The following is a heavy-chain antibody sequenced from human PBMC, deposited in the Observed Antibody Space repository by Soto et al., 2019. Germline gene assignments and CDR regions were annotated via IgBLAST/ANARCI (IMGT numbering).Heavy chain of an antibody. J-gene: IGHJ5*02. V-gene: IGHV4-4*07. CDR2: IHASGNT. D-gene: IGHD6-19*01. CDR3: ARSSHKESWFDP. Sequence: PSETLSLTCSVSGGSLNNFYCNWIRQTAGKGLEWIGRIHASGNTNYNPSLKSRATLSVDTSKNQFSLKVRSVTAADTAVYYCARSSHKESWFDPWGQGTLVTVSS. CDR1: GGSLNNFY.